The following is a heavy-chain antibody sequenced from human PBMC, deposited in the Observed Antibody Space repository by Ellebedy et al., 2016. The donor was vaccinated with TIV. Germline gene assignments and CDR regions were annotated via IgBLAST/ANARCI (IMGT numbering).Heavy chain of an antibody. Sequence: GGSLRLSCAASGFTVSSNYMTWVRQAPGKGLEWVSVIYGGGNTYYAGSVKGRFTISRDNSKNTLYLQMNSLRAEDTAVYYCARDGGPNPNDHDSRRAFGYWGPGTLVIVSS. J-gene: IGHJ4*02. CDR2: IYGGGNT. D-gene: IGHD3-22*01. CDR3: ARDGGPNPNDHDSRRAFGY. CDR1: GFTVSSNY. V-gene: IGHV3-66*01.